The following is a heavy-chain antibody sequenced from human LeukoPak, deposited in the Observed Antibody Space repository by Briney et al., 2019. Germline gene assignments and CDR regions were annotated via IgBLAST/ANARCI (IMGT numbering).Heavy chain of an antibody. CDR1: GFTFGDYA. CDR3: TPVPAAPYYFDY. J-gene: IGHJ4*02. D-gene: IGHD2-2*01. CDR2: IRSKAYGGTT. V-gene: IGHV3-49*04. Sequence: GGSLRLSCTASGFTFGDYAMSWVRQAPGKGLEWVGFIRSKAYGGTTEYAASVKGRFTISRDDSKSIAYLQMNSLKTEDTAVYYCTPVPAAPYYFDYWGQGTLVTVSS.